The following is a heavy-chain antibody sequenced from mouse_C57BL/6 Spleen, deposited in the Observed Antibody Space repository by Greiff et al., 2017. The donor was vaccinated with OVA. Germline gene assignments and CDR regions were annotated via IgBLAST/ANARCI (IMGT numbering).Heavy chain of an antibody. J-gene: IGHJ4*01. V-gene: IGHV1-64*01. CDR2: IHPNSGST. CDR1: GYTFTSYW. Sequence: VQLQQPGAELVKPGASVKLSCKASGYTFTSYWMHWVQQRPGQGLEWIGMIHPNSGSTNYNEKFKSKATMTVDKSYSTAYMRLGSLTSEDSAVYYYASYYGNPFYAMDYWGQGTSVTVSS. D-gene: IGHD2-1*01. CDR3: ASYYGNPFYAMDY.